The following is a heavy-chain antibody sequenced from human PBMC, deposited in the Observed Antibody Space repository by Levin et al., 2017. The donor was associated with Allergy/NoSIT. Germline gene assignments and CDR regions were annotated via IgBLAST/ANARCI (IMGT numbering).Heavy chain of an antibody. Sequence: GGSLRLSCAASGFTFSSYWMHWVRQAPGKGLVWVSRINSDGSSTSYADSVKGRFTISRDNAKNTLYLQMNSLRAEDTAVYYCARESQISAEFDYWGQGTLVTVSA. CDR2: INSDGSST. V-gene: IGHV3-74*01. D-gene: IGHD1-26*01. CDR3: ARESQISAEFDY. CDR1: GFTFSSYW. J-gene: IGHJ4*02.